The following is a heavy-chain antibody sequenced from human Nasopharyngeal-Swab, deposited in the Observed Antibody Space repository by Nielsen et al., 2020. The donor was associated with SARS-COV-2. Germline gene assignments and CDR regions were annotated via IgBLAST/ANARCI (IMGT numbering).Heavy chain of an antibody. Sequence: GGSLRLSCKGSGYSFTSYWIGWVRQMPGKGLEWMGIIYPGDSDTRYSPSFQGQVTISADKSISTACLQWSSLKASDTAMYYCARTDYGETNWFDPWGQGTLVTVSS. J-gene: IGHJ5*02. CDR2: IYPGDSDT. CDR3: ARTDYGETNWFDP. CDR1: GYSFTSYW. V-gene: IGHV5-51*01. D-gene: IGHD4-17*01.